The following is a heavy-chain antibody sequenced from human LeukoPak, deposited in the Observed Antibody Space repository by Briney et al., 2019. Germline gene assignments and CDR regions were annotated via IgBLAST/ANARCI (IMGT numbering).Heavy chain of an antibody. J-gene: IGHJ5*02. D-gene: IGHD3-10*01. CDR2: ISGSGGST. Sequence: PGGSLRLSCAASGFTFSSYAMSGVRQAPGKGLEWVSAISGSGGSTYYADSVKGRFTISRDNSKNTLYLQMNSLRAEDTAVYYCAKLGLTVRGRAPNWFDPWGQGTLVTVSS. CDR1: GFTFSSYA. V-gene: IGHV3-23*01. CDR3: AKLGLTVRGRAPNWFDP.